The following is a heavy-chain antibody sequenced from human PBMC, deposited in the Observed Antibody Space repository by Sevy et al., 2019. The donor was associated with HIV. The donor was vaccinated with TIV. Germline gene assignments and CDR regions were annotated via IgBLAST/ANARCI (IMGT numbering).Heavy chain of an antibody. CDR1: GYTFTGYY. CDR2: MNPNSGGT. J-gene: IGHJ3*02. Sequence: ASVKVSCKASGYTFTGYYMHWVRQAPGQGLEWMGWMNPNSGGTNYAQKFQGRVTMTRDTSISTAYMELSRLRSDDTAVYYCAREREYYYDSSGPRAFDIWGQGTMVTVSS. CDR3: AREREYYYDSSGPRAFDI. V-gene: IGHV1-2*02. D-gene: IGHD3-22*01.